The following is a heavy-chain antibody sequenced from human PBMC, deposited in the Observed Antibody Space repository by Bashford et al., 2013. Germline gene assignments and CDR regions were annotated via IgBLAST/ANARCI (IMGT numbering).Heavy chain of an antibody. CDR3: ARVRATAGTDDY. D-gene: IGHD5-12*01. CDR1: GGSISSTWLL. Sequence: SSETLSLTCTVSGGSISSTWLLLGLDPGSPRKGLEWIGSIHSGGNTYSNSSLKSRVTISVDTSKNQFSLKLSSVTAADTAVYYCARVRATAGTDDYWGQGTLVTVSS. CDR2: IHSGGNT. J-gene: IGHJ4*02. V-gene: IGHV4-39*07.